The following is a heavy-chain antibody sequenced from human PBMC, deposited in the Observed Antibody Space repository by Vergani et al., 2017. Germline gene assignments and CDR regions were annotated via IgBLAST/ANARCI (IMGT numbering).Heavy chain of an antibody. CDR3: ARGARGDDVASVDY. D-gene: IGHD2-21*02. J-gene: IGHJ4*02. CDR1: GFTFSSYA. CDR2: ISYDGSNK. Sequence: QVQLVESGGGVVQPGRSLRLSCAASGFTFSSYAMHWVRQAPGKGLEWVASISYDGSNKYYADSVKGRFTISRDNSKNTLYLQMNSLRAEDTAVYYCARGARGDDVASVDYWDQGTVIVFSS. V-gene: IGHV3-30-3*01.